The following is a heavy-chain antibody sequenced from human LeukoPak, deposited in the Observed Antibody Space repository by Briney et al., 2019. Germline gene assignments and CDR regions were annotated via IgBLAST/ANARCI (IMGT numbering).Heavy chain of an antibody. J-gene: IGHJ3*02. CDR1: GFTPSIYW. Sequence: RGCLRLSCAASGFTPSIYWTHWVRQVPEEGLVWVSRIKGDGSSTTYAGSVKGRSPISRDSAKNTVNLQMNSLRVEDTAVYYCVRPQHSNLYAFDIWGQGTMVTVSS. V-gene: IGHV3-74*01. CDR3: VRPQHSNLYAFDI. CDR2: IKGDGSST. D-gene: IGHD4-11*01.